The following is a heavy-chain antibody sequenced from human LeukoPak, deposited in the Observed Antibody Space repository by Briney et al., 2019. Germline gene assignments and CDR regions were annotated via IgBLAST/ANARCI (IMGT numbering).Heavy chain of an antibody. D-gene: IGHD4-17*01. CDR1: GGTFSSYA. CDR3: ARDPPDHGEKEDY. V-gene: IGHV1-69*05. J-gene: IGHJ4*02. Sequence: SVKVSCKASGGTFSSYAISWVRQAPGQGLEWMGRIIPIFGTANYAQKFQGRVTITTDESTSTAYMELSSLRSEDTAVYYCARDPPDHGEKEDYWGQGTLVTVSS. CDR2: IIPIFGTA.